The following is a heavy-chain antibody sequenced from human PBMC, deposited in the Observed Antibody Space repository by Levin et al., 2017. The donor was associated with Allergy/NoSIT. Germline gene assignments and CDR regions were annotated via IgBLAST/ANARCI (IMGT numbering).Heavy chain of an antibody. D-gene: IGHD3-3*01. CDR1: GFTFSSHW. V-gene: IGHV3-7*01. CDR3: ARHKTISGVVIMGAFVI. Sequence: GGSLRLSCEASGFTFSSHWMSWVRQAPGKGLEWVANINPDGSVRNYVDSVTGRFTISRDNAKNSLSLQMHSLRAEDAAAYYCARHKTISGVVIMGAFVIWGQGTTV. J-gene: IGHJ3*02. CDR2: INPDGSVR.